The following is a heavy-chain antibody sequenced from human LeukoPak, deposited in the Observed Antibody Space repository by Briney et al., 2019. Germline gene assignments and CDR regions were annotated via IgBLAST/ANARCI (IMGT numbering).Heavy chain of an antibody. J-gene: IGHJ4*02. Sequence: GGSLRLSXAASGFTFSSYWMHWVRQTPGKGLLWVSRINTDGSSTIYADSVKGRFTISRDNAKNTLYLQMNSLRVEDTAVYYCIRDPYGPDYWGQGTLVTVSS. D-gene: IGHD3-10*01. CDR3: IRDPYGPDY. CDR1: GFTFSSYW. V-gene: IGHV3-74*01. CDR2: INTDGSST.